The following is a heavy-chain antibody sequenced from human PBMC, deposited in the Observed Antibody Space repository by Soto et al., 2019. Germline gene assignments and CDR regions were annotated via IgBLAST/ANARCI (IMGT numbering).Heavy chain of an antibody. D-gene: IGHD3-16*01. CDR3: ARDGLPFALDI. CDR2: IKEDGSEK. V-gene: IGHV3-7*03. CDR1: GFTLSRHW. Sequence: EMQVVQSGGGLVQPGGSLRLSCAASGFTLSRHWMNWVRQAPGKGLEWVAKIKEDGSEKNYVDSVKGRFTISRDNAKNSLYLQMNSLRAEDTAVYYCARDGLPFALDIWGQGTMVTVFS. J-gene: IGHJ3*02.